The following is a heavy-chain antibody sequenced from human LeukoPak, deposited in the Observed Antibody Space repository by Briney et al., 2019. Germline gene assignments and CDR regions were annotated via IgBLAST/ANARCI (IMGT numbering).Heavy chain of an antibody. D-gene: IGHD4-17*01. CDR3: ARGVRAYGDHGTVVWFDP. CDR2: IGTAGDT. V-gene: IGHV3-13*01. J-gene: IGHJ5*02. Sequence: GGSLRLSCAASGFTFSSYDMHWVRQATGKGLEWVSAIGTAGDTYYPGSVKGRFTISRENAKNSLYLQMNSLRAGDTAVYYCARGVRAYGDHGTVVWFDPWGQGTLVTVSS. CDR1: GFTFSSYD.